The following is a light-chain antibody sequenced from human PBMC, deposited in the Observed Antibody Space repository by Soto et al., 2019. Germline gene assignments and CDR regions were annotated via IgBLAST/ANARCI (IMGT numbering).Light chain of an antibody. Sequence: EIVMTHSPATLSVSPGERATLSCRASQSVSSNLAWYQQKPGQAPRLLIYGASTRATGIPARFSGSGSGTEFTLTISSLQSEDFAVYYCQQYNNWPWTFGQGTNVDI. CDR2: GAS. CDR1: QSVSSN. J-gene: IGKJ1*01. CDR3: QQYNNWPWT. V-gene: IGKV3-15*01.